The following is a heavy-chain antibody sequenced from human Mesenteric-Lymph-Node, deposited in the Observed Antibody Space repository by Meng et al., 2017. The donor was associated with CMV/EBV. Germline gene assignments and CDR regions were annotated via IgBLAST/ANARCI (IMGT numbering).Heavy chain of an antibody. D-gene: IGHD2-2*01. Sequence: LRLSCTVSGGSIISGDRYWTWIRQSPGKGLEWIGNVYYSGTTSYNRSLKSRVTILGDTSKNQFSLKLSSVTAADTAVYYCARGGGAAMTYYHFDYWGQGKLVTVSS. CDR1: GGSIISGDRY. J-gene: IGHJ4*02. V-gene: IGHV4-30-4*01. CDR2: VYYSGTT. CDR3: ARGGGAAMTYYHFDY.